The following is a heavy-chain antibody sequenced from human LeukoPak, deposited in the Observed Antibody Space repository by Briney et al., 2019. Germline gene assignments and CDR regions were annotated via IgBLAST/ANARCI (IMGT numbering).Heavy chain of an antibody. J-gene: IGHJ4*02. CDR1: GVSISDYY. D-gene: IGHD5/OR15-5a*01. CDR2: ISTTGATI. V-gene: IGHV3-11*04. CDR3: ADVYDPGDY. Sequence: GGSLRLSCAASGVSISDYYMSWIRQAPGKGREWVSYISTTGATIYYVDSVKGRFTISRDNAKNSVYLQMNSLRAEDTGIYYCADVYDPGDYWGQGTLVTVSS.